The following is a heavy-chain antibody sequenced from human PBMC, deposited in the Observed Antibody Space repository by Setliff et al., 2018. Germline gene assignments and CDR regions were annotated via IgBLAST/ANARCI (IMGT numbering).Heavy chain of an antibody. CDR3: ARASYYYDSSGYYGAGAFDI. CDR2: IYYSGST. Sequence: SETLSLTCTVSGGSISSYYWSWIRQPPGKGLEWIGYIYYSGSTNYNPSLKSRVTISVDTSKNQFSPKLSSVAAADTAVYYCARASYYYDSSGYYGAGAFDIWGQGTMVTVSS. D-gene: IGHD3-22*01. V-gene: IGHV4-59*01. J-gene: IGHJ3*02. CDR1: GGSISSYY.